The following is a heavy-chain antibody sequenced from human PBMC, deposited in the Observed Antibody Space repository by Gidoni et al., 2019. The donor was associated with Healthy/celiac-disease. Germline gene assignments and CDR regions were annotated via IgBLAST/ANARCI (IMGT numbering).Heavy chain of an antibody. CDR2: INHSGST. CDR3: ARTRSGPMRLYYYYGMDV. V-gene: IGHV4-34*01. D-gene: IGHD1-26*01. Sequence: QVQLQQWGAGLLKPSETLSLTCAVYGGSFRGYYWSWIRQPPGKGLEWIGEINHSGSTNYNPSLKSRVTISVDTSKNQFSLKLSSVTAADTAVYYCARTRSGPMRLYYYYGMDVWGQGTTVTVSS. CDR1: GGSFRGYY. J-gene: IGHJ6*02.